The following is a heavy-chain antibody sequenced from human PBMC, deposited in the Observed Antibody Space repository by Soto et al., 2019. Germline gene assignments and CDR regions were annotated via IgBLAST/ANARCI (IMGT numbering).Heavy chain of an antibody. CDR2: ISSSSSYI. J-gene: IGHJ6*02. Sequence: EVQLVESGGGLVKPGGSLRLSCAASGFTFSSYSMNWVRQAPGKGLEWVSSISSSSSYIYYADSVKGRFTISRDNAKNSLYLQMYSLRAEDTAVYYSARDKLDLLYYGMDVWGQGTTVTVSS. D-gene: IGHD1-7*01. CDR1: GFTFSSYS. CDR3: ARDKLDLLYYGMDV. V-gene: IGHV3-21*01.